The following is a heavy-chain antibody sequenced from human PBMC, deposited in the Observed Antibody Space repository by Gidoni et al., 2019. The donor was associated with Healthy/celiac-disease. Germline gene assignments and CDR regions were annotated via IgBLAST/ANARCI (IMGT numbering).Heavy chain of an antibody. V-gene: IGHV4-34*01. Sequence: QVQLQQWGAGLLKPSETLSLTCAVYGGSFTGYYWSWIRQPPGKGLEWIGEINHSESTNYNPSLKSRVTISVDTSKNQFSLKLSSVTAADTAVYYCARVRRSWVRPSSGYDYWGQGTLVTVSS. CDR2: INHSEST. J-gene: IGHJ4*02. CDR1: GGSFTGYY. CDR3: ARVRRSWVRPSSGYDY. D-gene: IGHD6-19*01.